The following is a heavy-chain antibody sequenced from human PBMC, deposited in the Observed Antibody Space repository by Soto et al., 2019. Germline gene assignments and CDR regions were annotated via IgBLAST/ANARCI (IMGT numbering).Heavy chain of an antibody. J-gene: IGHJ4*02. CDR1: GFTFSSYS. V-gene: IGHV3-21*01. D-gene: IGHD2-2*01. CDR3: ARGGAVVVPPAHDF. CDR2: ISTSGSYK. Sequence: ESGGGLVKPGGSLRLSCVASGFTFSSYSMNWVRQAPGKGLEWVSCISTSGSYKYYADSLRGRFTVSRDNAKNSLFLQMNSLRAEDTAVYYCARGGAVVVPPAHDFWGQGTLVTVSS.